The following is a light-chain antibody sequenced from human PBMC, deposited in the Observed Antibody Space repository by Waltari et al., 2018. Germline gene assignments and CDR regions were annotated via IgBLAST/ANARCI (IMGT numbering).Light chain of an antibody. CDR2: DAS. CDR1: QTVGSN. CDR3: QQRGNWPLT. Sequence: EIVLTQSTATLSLSPGDTATLSCRASQTVGSNLSWYQQKPGQAPRLLIYDASNSATGIPARFSGSGSGTDFTLTINGLEPEDFAVYYCQQRGNWPLTFGGGTKVEI. V-gene: IGKV3-11*01. J-gene: IGKJ4*01.